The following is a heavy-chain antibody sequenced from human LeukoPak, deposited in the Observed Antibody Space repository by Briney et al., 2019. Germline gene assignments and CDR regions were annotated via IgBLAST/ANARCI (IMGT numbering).Heavy chain of an antibody. D-gene: IGHD4-17*01. Sequence: PGGSLRLSCAASRFTFSDYGMSWVRQAPGKGLEWVSFISGSGGTTHYADSVKGRFTISRDNSENTLYLQMNSLRAEDTAVYYCAKVYGDYILDYYYYYYMDVWGKGATVTVSS. J-gene: IGHJ6*03. CDR3: AKVYGDYILDYYYYYYMDV. CDR2: ISGSGGTT. CDR1: RFTFSDYG. V-gene: IGHV3-23*01.